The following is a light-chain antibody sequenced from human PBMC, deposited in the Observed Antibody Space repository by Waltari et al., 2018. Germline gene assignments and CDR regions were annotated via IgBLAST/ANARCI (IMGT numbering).Light chain of an antibody. CDR3: QQYNSYHT. V-gene: IGKV1-5*03. J-gene: IGKJ2*01. Sequence: DIQMTQSPATLSASVGDRVTIHCRASQSIRTWLAWYQQKPGKAHKLLIYKASNLESWVPSRVSGSGSGTEFTLTISSLLPDDFATYYCQQYNSYHTFGQATKLEIK. CDR1: QSIRTW. CDR2: KAS.